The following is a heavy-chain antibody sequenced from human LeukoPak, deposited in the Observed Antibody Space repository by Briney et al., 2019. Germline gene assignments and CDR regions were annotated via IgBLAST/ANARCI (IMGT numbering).Heavy chain of an antibody. CDR1: GYTFTSYD. Sequence: GASVKVSCKASGYTFTSYDINWVRQATGQGLEWMGWMNPNSGNTGYAQKFQGRVTMTRNTSISTAYMELSSLRSEDTAVYYCARATGSGSYYYHYGMDVWAKGPRSPSP. CDR2: MNPNSGNT. D-gene: IGHD1-26*01. J-gene: IGHJ6*02. CDR3: ARATGSGSYYYHYGMDV. V-gene: IGHV1-8*01.